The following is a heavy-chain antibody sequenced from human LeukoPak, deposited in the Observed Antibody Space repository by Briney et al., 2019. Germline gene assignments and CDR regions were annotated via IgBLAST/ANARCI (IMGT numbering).Heavy chain of an antibody. J-gene: IGHJ6*03. Sequence: GGSLRLSCAASGFTFSNHWMHWVRQVPGKGLEWVSSISSSSSYIYYADSVKGRFTISRDNAKNSLYLQMNSLRAEDTAVYYCARAPSDYGDYVYYYYCMDVWGKGTTVTVSS. CDR1: GFTFSNHW. CDR3: ARAPSDYGDYVYYYYCMDV. V-gene: IGHV3-21*01. CDR2: ISSSSSYI. D-gene: IGHD4-17*01.